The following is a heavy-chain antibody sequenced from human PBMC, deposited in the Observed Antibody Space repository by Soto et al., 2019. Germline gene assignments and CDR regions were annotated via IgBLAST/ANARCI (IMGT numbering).Heavy chain of an antibody. CDR1: RCCFCRYT. Sequence: CAAGRCCFCRYTMNWVRQAPGKGLEWVSYISSSSSTIYYADSVKGRFTISRDNAKNSLYLQMNSLRAEDTAVYYCARDRWFDPWGQGTLVTVSS. CDR2: ISSSSSTI. V-gene: IGHV3-48*01. J-gene: IGHJ5*02. CDR3: ARDRWFDP.